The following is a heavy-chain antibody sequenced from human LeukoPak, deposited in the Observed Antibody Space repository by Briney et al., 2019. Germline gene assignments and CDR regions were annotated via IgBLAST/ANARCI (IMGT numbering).Heavy chain of an antibody. D-gene: IGHD6-19*01. CDR1: GFTVSSNY. CDR2: IYSGGST. Sequence: GGSLRLSCAASGFTVSSNYMSWVRQAPGKGLEWVSVIYSGGSTYYADSVKGRFTISRDNSKNTLYLQMNSLRVEDTAVYYRAREGRPQWLEERAYYFDYWGQGTLVTVSS. J-gene: IGHJ4*02. CDR3: AREGRPQWLEERAYYFDY. V-gene: IGHV3-53*01.